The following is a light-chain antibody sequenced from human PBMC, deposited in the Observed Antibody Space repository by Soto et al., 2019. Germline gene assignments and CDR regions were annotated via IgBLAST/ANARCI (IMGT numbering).Light chain of an antibody. V-gene: IGKV1-27*01. CDR1: QGISHY. J-gene: IGKJ4*01. Sequence: DIQMTQSPSSLSASVVDRVTITCRASQGISHYLAWYQQKPGILPKLLIYAASTLQSGVPSRFSGSGSGTDFTLTISSLQPEDVATYYCQKYNSVPLTFGGGTKVEIK. CDR3: QKYNSVPLT. CDR2: AAS.